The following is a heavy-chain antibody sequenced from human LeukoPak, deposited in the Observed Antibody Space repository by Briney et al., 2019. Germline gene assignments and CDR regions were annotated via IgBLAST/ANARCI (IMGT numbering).Heavy chain of an antibody. CDR2: ITYSGST. CDR1: GGSISSSTYY. V-gene: IGHV4-39*07. CDR3: ARDLDYYDSTWFDP. D-gene: IGHD3-22*01. Sequence: SETLSLTCTVSGGSISSSTYYWGWIRQPPGKGLEWFGSITYSGSTYYNPSLKSRVTISVDTSKNQFSLKLISVTAADTAVYYCARDLDYYDSTWFDPWGQGTLVTVSS. J-gene: IGHJ5*02.